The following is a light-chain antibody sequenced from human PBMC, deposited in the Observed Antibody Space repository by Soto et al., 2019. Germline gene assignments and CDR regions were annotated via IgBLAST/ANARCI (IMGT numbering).Light chain of an antibody. V-gene: IGKV3D-20*02. CDR3: QQRSNWPPSIT. CDR2: GAS. Sequence: EIGLTQSPGTLSLSPGERATLSCRASQSVSSSYLAWYQQKPGQAPRLLIYGASSRATGIPARFSGSGSGTDFTLTISSLEPEDFAVYYCQQRSNWPPSITFGQGTRLEIK. CDR1: QSVSSSY. J-gene: IGKJ5*01.